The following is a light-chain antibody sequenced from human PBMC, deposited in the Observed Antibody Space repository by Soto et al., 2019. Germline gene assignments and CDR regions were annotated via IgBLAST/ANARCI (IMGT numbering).Light chain of an antibody. CDR1: SSDVGGYNY. CDR2: EVT. Sequence: QSVLTQPPSASGSPGQSVTISCTGTSSDVGGYNYVSWYQQHPGKAPNLMIYEVTKRPSGVPDLFSGSKSGNTASLTVSGLQAEDEADYYGSSYAGRNTLVFGGGTQLTVL. CDR3: SSYAGRNTLV. J-gene: IGLJ2*01. V-gene: IGLV2-8*01.